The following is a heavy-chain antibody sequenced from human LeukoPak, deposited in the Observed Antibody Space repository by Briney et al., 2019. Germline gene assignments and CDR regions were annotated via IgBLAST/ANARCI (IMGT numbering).Heavy chain of an antibody. D-gene: IGHD2-15*01. V-gene: IGHV3-21*01. CDR3: ARATQYCSGGSCYDTWFDP. J-gene: IGHJ5*02. CDR2: ISGSSSDI. CDR1: GFTFSSFR. Sequence: GGSLRLSCAASGFTFSSFRMNWVRQAPGKGLEWVSSISGSSSDIYYADSMKGRFTISRDNAKNSLYLQMNSLRAEDTAVYYCARATQYCSGGSCYDTWFDPWGQGTLVTVSS.